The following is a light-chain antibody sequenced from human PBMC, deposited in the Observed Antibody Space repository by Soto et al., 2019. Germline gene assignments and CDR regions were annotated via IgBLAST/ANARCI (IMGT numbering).Light chain of an antibody. J-gene: IGLJ2*01. CDR2: DGT. CDR1: SIGSKY. V-gene: IGLV3-21*02. CDR3: QVWDSSSDQDVV. Sequence: SYELTQPPSVSVAPGQTARISCGGHSIGSKYVHWYQQRPGQAPVLLVYDGTARPSGIPERLSGSNSGNTATLTISRVEAGDEADYFCQVWDSSSDQDVVFGGGTQLTVL.